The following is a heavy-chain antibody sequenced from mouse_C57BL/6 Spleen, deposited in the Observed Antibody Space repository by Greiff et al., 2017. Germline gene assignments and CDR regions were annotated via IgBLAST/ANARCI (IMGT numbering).Heavy chain of an antibody. CDR1: GYTFTSYW. Sequence: QVQLQQPGAELVRPGSSVKLSCKASGYTFTSYWMHWVKQRPIQGLEWIGNIDPSDSETHYNQKFKDKATLTVDKSSSTAYMQLSSLTTEDSAVDYWARSDNYYDSSYDFDDWGKGTTLTVSS. D-gene: IGHD1-1*01. CDR3: ARSDNYYDSSYDFDD. V-gene: IGHV1-52*01. CDR2: IDPSDSET. J-gene: IGHJ2*01.